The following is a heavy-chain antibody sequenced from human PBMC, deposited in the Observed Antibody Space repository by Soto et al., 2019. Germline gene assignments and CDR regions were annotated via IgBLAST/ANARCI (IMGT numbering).Heavy chain of an antibody. CDR2: MNTNSGNT. V-gene: IGHV1-8*01. D-gene: IGHD3-22*01. CDR1: GYTFTSYD. J-gene: IGHJ6*01. CDR3: ARTYDYDSRGYPYYYYCMDV. Sequence: QVQLVQSGAEVKKPGASVKVSCKASGYTFTSYDINWVRQATGQGLEWMGWMNTNSGNTGYAQKFQGRVTMTRNTSISTAYMELSSMRSEDTAVYYCARTYDYDSRGYPYYYYCMDVWGQGTTVTVSS.